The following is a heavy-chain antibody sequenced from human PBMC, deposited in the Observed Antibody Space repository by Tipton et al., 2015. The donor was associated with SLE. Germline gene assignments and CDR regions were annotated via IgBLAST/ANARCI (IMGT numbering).Heavy chain of an antibody. CDR1: GYTFIGYY. Sequence: QSGAEVKKPEASVRVSCKASGYTFIGYYMHWVRQVPGQGLEWMGWINTNSGATNYAQKFQGRLIMTRDTSASTFYMELSSLRSDDTAVYYCAPGYYDSNGYLFDTWGQGTLVTVTS. CDR3: APGYYDSNGYLFDT. D-gene: IGHD3-22*01. V-gene: IGHV1-2*02. J-gene: IGHJ5*02. CDR2: INTNSGAT.